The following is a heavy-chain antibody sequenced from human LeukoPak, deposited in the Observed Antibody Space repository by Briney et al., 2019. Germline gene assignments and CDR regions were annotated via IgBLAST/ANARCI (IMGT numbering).Heavy chain of an antibody. CDR1: GFTFKDYY. CDR2: INPNSGGT. J-gene: IGHJ6*03. Sequence: ASVKVSCKTSGFTFKDYYIHWVRQAPGQGLEWMGWINPNSGGTNYAQKFQGRVTMTRDTSISTAYMELSRLRSDDTAVYYCARGSDYYGSGSYSLIPYYYYYMDVWGKGTTVTVSS. D-gene: IGHD3-10*01. V-gene: IGHV1-2*02. CDR3: ARGSDYYGSGSYSLIPYYYYYMDV.